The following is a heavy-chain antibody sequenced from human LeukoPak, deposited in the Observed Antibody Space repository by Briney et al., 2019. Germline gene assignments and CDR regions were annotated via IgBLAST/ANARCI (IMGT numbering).Heavy chain of an antibody. Sequence: GGSLRLSCAASGFTFSSYAMHWVRQAPGKGLEWVSGISWNSGSIGYADSVKGRFTISRDNAKNSLYLQMNSLRAEDMALYYCAKEAPQRSAFDIWGQGTMVTVSS. CDR3: AKEAPQRSAFDI. CDR1: GFTFSSYA. CDR2: ISWNSGSI. D-gene: IGHD1-1*01. J-gene: IGHJ3*02. V-gene: IGHV3-9*03.